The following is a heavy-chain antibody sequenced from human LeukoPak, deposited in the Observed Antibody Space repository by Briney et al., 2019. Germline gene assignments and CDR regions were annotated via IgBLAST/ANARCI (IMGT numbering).Heavy chain of an antibody. Sequence: PGGSLILSCAASGFTFSSYEMNWVRQAPGKGLEWVSYIGSSGTTIYYADSVKGRFTISRDNAKSSLYLQMNSLRAEDTAVYYCAKVATEGYYFDYWGQGTLVTVSS. J-gene: IGHJ4*02. CDR2: IGSSGTTI. CDR1: GFTFSSYE. CDR3: AKVATEGYYFDY. D-gene: IGHD5-12*01. V-gene: IGHV3-48*03.